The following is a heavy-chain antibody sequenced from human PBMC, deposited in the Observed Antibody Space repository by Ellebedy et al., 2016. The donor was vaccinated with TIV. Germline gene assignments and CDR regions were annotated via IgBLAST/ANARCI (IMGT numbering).Heavy chain of an antibody. J-gene: IGHJ3*02. V-gene: IGHV4-34*01. CDR3: ARADDGGNHGPGALDI. CDR1: GGSFSDYY. CDR2: INHRGRT. Sequence: SETLSLXXAVYGGSFSDYYWNWVRQPPGKGPEWIGEINHRGRTNYNPSLKSRVTISVDMSKNQVSLMVTSVTAADTAVYYCARADDGGNHGPGALDIWGQGTMVIVSS. D-gene: IGHD4-23*01.